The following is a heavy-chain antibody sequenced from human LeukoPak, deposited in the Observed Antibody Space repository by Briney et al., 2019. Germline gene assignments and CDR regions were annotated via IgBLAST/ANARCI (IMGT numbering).Heavy chain of an antibody. Sequence: ASVKVSRKVSGYTLTELSMHWVRQAPGKGLEWMGGFDPEDGETIYAQKFQGRVTMTEDTSTDTAYMELSSLRSEDTAVYYCATAFQVAATYDYWGQGTLGTVSS. D-gene: IGHD2-15*01. J-gene: IGHJ4*02. V-gene: IGHV1-24*01. CDR3: ATAFQVAATYDY. CDR1: GYTLTELS. CDR2: FDPEDGET.